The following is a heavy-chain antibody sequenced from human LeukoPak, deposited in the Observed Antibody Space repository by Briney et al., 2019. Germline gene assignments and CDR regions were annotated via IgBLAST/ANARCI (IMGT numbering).Heavy chain of an antibody. D-gene: IGHD6-19*01. CDR3: ARQRRSSGWPNDY. CDR2: IYPDDSDT. J-gene: IGHJ4*02. V-gene: IGHV5-51*01. Sequence: GESLKISCQGSGYSFTSYWIAWVRQLPGKGLEWMGIIYPDDSDTRHSPSFQGQVTITADKSISTAYLQWSSLKASDNAMYYCARQRRSSGWPNDYWGQGTLVTVSS. CDR1: GYSFTSYW.